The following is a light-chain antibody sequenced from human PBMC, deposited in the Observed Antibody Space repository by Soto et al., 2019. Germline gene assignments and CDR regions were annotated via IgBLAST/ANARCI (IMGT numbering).Light chain of an antibody. CDR1: QSISSSY. V-gene: IGKV3-20*01. J-gene: IGKJ1*01. Sequence: EIVLTQYPGTLSLSPGERATLSCRASQSISSSYLAWYQQKPGQPPRLLIFGASSRAAGIPARFSGSGSGTDFTLTISRLEPEDFAVYYCQKYGSSGTFGQGTKVDIK. CDR2: GAS. CDR3: QKYGSSGT.